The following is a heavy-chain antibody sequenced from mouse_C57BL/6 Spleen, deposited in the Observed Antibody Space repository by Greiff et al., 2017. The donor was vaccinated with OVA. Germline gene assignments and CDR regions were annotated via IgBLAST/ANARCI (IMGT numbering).Heavy chain of an antibody. CDR3: ARDRENGNYLYYFDY. CDR2: ISDGGSYT. CDR1: GFTFSSYA. D-gene: IGHD2-1*01. Sequence: EVQVVESGGGLVKPGGSLKLSCAASGFTFSSYAMSWVRQTPEKRLEWVATISDGGSYTYYPDNVKGRFTISRDNAKNNLYLQMSHLKSEDTAMYYCARDRENGNYLYYFDYWGQGTTLTVSS. V-gene: IGHV5-4*01. J-gene: IGHJ2*01.